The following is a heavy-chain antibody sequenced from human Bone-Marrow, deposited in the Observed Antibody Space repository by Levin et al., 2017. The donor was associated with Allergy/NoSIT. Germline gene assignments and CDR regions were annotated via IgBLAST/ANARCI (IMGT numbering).Heavy chain of an antibody. J-gene: IGHJ4*02. D-gene: IGHD2-15*01. CDR2: LWYDESKQ. Sequence: PGGSLRLSCAASGFTFSRYGMHWVRQAPGKGLEWVAVLWYDESKQLYADSVKGRFTISRDISKNTVYLEMNNLRAEDTAMYYCAKDGACSGPACSIYYFDSWGQGTLVTVSS. CDR3: AKDGACSGPACSIYYFDS. V-gene: IGHV3-33*06. CDR1: GFTFSRYG.